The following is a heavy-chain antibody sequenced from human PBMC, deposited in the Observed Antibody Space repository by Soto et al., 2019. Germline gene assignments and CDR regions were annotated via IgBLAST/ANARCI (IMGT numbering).Heavy chain of an antibody. CDR3: ARRNGGTGFDY. CDR2: MGAYNGNT. D-gene: IGHD1-1*01. CDR1: GYSFSNYG. Sequence: DSVKVYYKASGYSFSNYGITWVRQAPGQGLEWMGWMGAYNGNTHYAQKLQGRVTMTTDTSTSTVYMEMRSLRSDDTAVYYCARRNGGTGFDYWGQGTLVTVSS. J-gene: IGHJ4*02. V-gene: IGHV1-18*01.